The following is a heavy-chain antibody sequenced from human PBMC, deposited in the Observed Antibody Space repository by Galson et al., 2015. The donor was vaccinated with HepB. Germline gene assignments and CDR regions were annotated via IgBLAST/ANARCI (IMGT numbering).Heavy chain of an antibody. CDR1: GGSFSAYY. J-gene: IGHJ6*02. CDR3: ARDSKTGYQYNYGMDV. CDR2: INHSGRT. V-gene: IGHV4-34*01. Sequence: ETLSLTCAVYGGSFSAYYWSWIRQPPGKTLEWIGEINHSGRTTYNPSLKSRVTISLDTSKNQFSLRLNSVTAADTAVYYCARDSKTGYQYNYGMDVWGQGTTVTVSS. D-gene: IGHD6-13*01.